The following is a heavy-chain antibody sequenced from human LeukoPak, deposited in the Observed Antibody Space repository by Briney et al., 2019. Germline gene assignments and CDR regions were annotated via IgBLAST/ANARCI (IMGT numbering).Heavy chain of an antibody. Sequence: GGSLRLSCAASGFTFSIYWMTWVRQAPGKGLEWVANIKPDGSEKYYVDSLRGRFTISRDNAKNSLYLQIHSLRVEDTAVYFCARDQVNWNNGVDFWGQGTLVTVSS. V-gene: IGHV3-7*01. CDR1: GFTFSIYW. CDR2: IKPDGSEK. J-gene: IGHJ4*02. D-gene: IGHD1/OR15-1a*01. CDR3: ARDQVNWNNGVDF.